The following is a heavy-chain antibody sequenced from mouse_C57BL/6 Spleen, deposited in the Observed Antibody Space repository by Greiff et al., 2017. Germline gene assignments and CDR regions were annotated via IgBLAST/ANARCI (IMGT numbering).Heavy chain of an antibody. CDR2: ISSGGSYT. CDR1: GFTFSSYG. Sequence: EVHLVESGGDLVKPGGSLKLSCAASGFTFSSYGMSWVRQTPDKRLEWVATISSGGSYTYYPDSVKGRFTISRDNAKHTLYLQMSSLKSEDTAMYYCARHHYYGSSYDYWGQGTSLTVSS. V-gene: IGHV5-6*01. D-gene: IGHD1-1*01. J-gene: IGHJ2*02. CDR3: ARHHYYGSSYDY.